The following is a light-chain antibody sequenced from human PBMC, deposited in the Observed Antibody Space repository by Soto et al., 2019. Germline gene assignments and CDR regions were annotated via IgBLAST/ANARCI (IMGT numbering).Light chain of an antibody. CDR3: SSYTTRSTLGV. Sequence: QPVLTQPASVSGSPGQSITISCTGTSSDVGGYNFVSWYQQHPGKAPKLMIYDVTIRPSGVSNRFSGSKSGNTASLTISGLRPDDEAVYFCSSYTTRSTLGVFGGGTQLTVL. V-gene: IGLV2-14*01. J-gene: IGLJ2*01. CDR1: SSDVGGYNF. CDR2: DVT.